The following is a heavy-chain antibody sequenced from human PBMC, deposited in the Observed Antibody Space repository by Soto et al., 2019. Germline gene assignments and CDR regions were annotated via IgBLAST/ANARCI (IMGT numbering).Heavy chain of an antibody. J-gene: IGHJ3*02. Sequence: SETLSLTCAVSGGSISSGGYSWSWIRQPPGKGLEWIGYIYHSGSTYYNPSLKSRVTISVDRSKNQFSLKLSSVNAADTAVYYCDRDQCSGGRCHDAFDIWGQGTMVTV. CDR2: IYHSGST. CDR1: GGSISSGGYS. CDR3: DRDQCSGGRCHDAFDI. V-gene: IGHV4-30-2*01. D-gene: IGHD2-15*01.